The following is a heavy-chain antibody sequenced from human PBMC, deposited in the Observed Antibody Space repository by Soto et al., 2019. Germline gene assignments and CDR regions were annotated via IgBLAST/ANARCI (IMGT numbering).Heavy chain of an antibody. J-gene: IGHJ4*02. CDR1: GYTFTSYD. Sequence: ASVKVSCKASGYTFTSYDMHWVRQAPGQRLEWMGWINAGNGNTKYAQKLQGRVTMTTDTSTSTAYMELRSLRSDDTAVYYCARFSYCISTSCYGFDYWGQGTLVTVSS. CDR3: ARFSYCISTSCYGFDY. D-gene: IGHD2-2*01. CDR2: INAGNGNT. V-gene: IGHV1-3*01.